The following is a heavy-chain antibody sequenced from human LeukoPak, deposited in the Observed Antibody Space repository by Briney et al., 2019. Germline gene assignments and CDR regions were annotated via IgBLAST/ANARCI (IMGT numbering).Heavy chain of an antibody. Sequence: ASVKVSCKASGYTFTGYYIHWVRQAPGQGLEWMGRINPNSGVTNYAQKFQGRVTMTRDTSISTAYMDPSSLTYDDTAFYYCARSSMVDAASPGTWGQGTLVTVSS. CDR2: INPNSGVT. CDR1: GYTFTGYY. CDR3: ARSSMVDAASPGT. J-gene: IGHJ5*02. V-gene: IGHV1-2*06. D-gene: IGHD2-15*01.